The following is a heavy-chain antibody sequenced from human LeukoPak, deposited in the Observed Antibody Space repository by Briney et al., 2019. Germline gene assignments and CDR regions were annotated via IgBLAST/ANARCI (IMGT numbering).Heavy chain of an antibody. CDR2: IYYSGST. V-gene: IGHV4-39*07. CDR1: GGSISSSSYY. J-gene: IGHJ4*02. D-gene: IGHD3-22*01. Sequence: KASETLSLTCTVSGGSISSSSYYWGWIRQPPGKGLEWIGSIYYSGSTYYNPSLKSRVTISVDTSKNQFSLKLSSVTAADTAVYYCARVGSRVSYYDSSGYATYFDYWGQGTLVTVPS. CDR3: ARVGSRVSYYDSSGYATYFDY.